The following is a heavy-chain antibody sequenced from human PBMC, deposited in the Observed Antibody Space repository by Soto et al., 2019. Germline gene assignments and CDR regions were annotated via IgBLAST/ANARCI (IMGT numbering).Heavy chain of an antibody. D-gene: IGHD1-1*01. V-gene: IGHV4-30-4*07. CDR3: ARRTLADY. CDR1: GGSISSRGYS. Sequence: PSETLSLTYAVSGGSISSRGYSWSWIRQPPGKGLEWIGYMYNTGSTVYNPSFKSRVTISVDTSKSQFSLRLSSVTAADTAVYYCARRTLADYWGQGTLVTVSS. CDR2: MYNTGST. J-gene: IGHJ4*02.